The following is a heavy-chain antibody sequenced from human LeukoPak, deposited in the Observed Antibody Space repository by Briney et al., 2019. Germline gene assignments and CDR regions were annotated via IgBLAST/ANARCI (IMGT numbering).Heavy chain of an antibody. J-gene: IGHJ3*02. Sequence: GASVKVSCKASGYTFTSYGISWVRQAPGQGLEWMGWISAYNGNTNYAQKLQGRVTMTTDTSTSTAYMELRSLRSEDTAVYYCARAGEMATIGSAFDIWGQGTMVTISS. CDR3: ARAGEMATIGSAFDI. D-gene: IGHD5-24*01. CDR2: ISAYNGNT. V-gene: IGHV1-18*01. CDR1: GYTFTSYG.